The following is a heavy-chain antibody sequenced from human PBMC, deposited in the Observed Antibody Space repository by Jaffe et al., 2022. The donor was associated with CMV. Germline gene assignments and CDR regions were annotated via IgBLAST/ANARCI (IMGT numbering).Heavy chain of an antibody. CDR2: IYYSGST. CDR3: AIGTAGRGLGRWFDP. J-gene: IGHJ5*02. CDR1: GGSISSSSYY. V-gene: IGHV4-39*01. D-gene: IGHD6-19*01. Sequence: QLQLQESGPGLVKPSETLSLTCTVSGGSISSSSYYWGWIRQPPGKGLEWIGSIYYSGSTYYNPSLKSRVTISVDTSKNQFSLKLSSVTAADTAVYYCAIGTAGRGLGRWFDPWGQGTLVTVSS.